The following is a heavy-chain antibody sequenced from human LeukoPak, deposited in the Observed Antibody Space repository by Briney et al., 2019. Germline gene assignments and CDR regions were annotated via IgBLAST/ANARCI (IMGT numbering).Heavy chain of an antibody. CDR2: IYWNDDK. J-gene: IGHJ4*02. V-gene: IGHV2-5*01. CDR1: GFSLSTSGVG. D-gene: IGHD3-22*01. CDR3: AHQYYYDSSFYY. Sequence: SGPTLVNPTQTLTLTCTFSGFSLSTSGVGVGWIRQPPGKALEWLALIYWNDDKRYSPSLKSRLTITKDTSKNLVVLTMTNMDPVDTATYYCAHQYYYDSSFYYWGQGTLVTVSS.